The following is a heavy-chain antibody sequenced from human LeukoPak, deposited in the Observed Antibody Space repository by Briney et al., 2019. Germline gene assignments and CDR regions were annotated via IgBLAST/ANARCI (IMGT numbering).Heavy chain of an antibody. J-gene: IGHJ4*02. D-gene: IGHD6-6*01. CDR1: GDSFSSNSAA. CDR2: IYYRSKWYN. CDR3: ARQLQLVFGH. Sequence: SQTLSLTCDISGDSFSSNSAAWTWLRQSPSRGLEWLGRIYYRSKWYNDYAVSVKSLIIINPDTSKNQFSLQLNSVTPEDTAVYYCARQLQLVFGHWGQGTLVTVSS. V-gene: IGHV6-1*01.